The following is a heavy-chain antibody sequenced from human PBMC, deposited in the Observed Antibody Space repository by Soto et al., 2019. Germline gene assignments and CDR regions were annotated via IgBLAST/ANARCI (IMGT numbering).Heavy chain of an antibody. CDR2: IIPIFGTA. CDR1: GGTFSSYA. J-gene: IGHJ4*02. Sequence: ASVKVSCKASGGTFSSYAISWVRQAPGQGLEWMGGIIPIFGTANYAQKFQGRVTITADESTSTAYMELSSLRSEDTAVYYCARAHSEYSGYDFPSYFDYWGQGTLVTVSS. D-gene: IGHD5-12*01. CDR3: ARAHSEYSGYDFPSYFDY. V-gene: IGHV1-69*13.